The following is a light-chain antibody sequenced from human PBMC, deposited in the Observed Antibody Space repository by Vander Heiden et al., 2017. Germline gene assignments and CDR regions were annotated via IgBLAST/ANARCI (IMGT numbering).Light chain of an antibody. CDR2: DNN. CDR1: SSNIGNNY. J-gene: IGLJ2*01. CDR3: ATWDTSLSAVV. Sequence: QSVLPQPPSVSAAPGPRVTISCSGRSSNIGNNYVSWYQHLPGTSPKLLIYDNNKRPSGIPDRFSGSKSGTSATLGITGLQTGDEADYYCATWDTSLSAVVFGGGTKLTVL. V-gene: IGLV1-51*01.